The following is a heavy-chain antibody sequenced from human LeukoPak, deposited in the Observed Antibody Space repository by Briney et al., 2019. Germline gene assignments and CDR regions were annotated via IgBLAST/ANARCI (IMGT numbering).Heavy chain of an antibody. CDR1: GGSFSGYY. V-gene: IGHV4-34*01. J-gene: IGHJ4*02. Sequence: SETLSLTCAVYGGSFSGYYWSWIRQPPGKGLEWIGEINHSGSTNYNPSLKSRVTMSVDTSKNQFSLKLSSVTAADTAVYYCAREDGDAGFDYWGQGTLVTVSS. CDR2: INHSGST. D-gene: IGHD4-17*01. CDR3: AREDGDAGFDY.